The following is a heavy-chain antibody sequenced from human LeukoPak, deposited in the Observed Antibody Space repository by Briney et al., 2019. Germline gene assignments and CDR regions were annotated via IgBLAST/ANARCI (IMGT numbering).Heavy chain of an antibody. D-gene: IGHD6-19*01. CDR2: IYTSGST. J-gene: IGHJ4*02. Sequence: PSETLSLTCTVSGGSISSSSYYWGWIRQPAGKGLEWIGRIYTSGSTNYNPSLKSRVTMSVDTSKNQFSLKLSSVTAADTAVYYCARDISTGAVAGTRYFDYWGQGTLVTVSS. CDR3: ARDISTGAVAGTRYFDY. V-gene: IGHV4-61*02. CDR1: GGSISSSSYY.